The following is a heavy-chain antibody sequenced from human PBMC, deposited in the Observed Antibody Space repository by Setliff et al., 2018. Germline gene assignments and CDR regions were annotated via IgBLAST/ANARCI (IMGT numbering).Heavy chain of an antibody. CDR3: ARAGPTVTFFRVLVIAWWDP. J-gene: IGHJ5*02. CDR1: GDSITSNSYH. Sequence: PSETLSLTCTVSGDSITSNSYHWGWVRQPPGKGREWIGSIYYSGSTYYNPSLKSRVTISVDTSKNQFSLKLTSVTAADTATYCCARAGPTVTFFRVLVIAWWDPWGQGSLVTVSS. V-gene: IGHV4-39*07. D-gene: IGHD3-3*01. CDR2: IYYSGST.